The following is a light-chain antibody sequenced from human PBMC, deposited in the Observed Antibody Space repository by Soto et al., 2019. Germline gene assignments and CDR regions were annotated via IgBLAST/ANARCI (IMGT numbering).Light chain of an antibody. CDR2: GAS. V-gene: IGKV3-20*01. CDR1: QSVSSSY. Sequence: EIVLTQSPGTLPLSPGERATLSCRASQSVSSSYLAWYQQKPGQAPRLLIYGASSRATGIPDRFSGSGSGTDFTLTISRLEPEDFAVYYCQQYVSSPWTFGQGTKVEIK. J-gene: IGKJ1*01. CDR3: QQYVSSPWT.